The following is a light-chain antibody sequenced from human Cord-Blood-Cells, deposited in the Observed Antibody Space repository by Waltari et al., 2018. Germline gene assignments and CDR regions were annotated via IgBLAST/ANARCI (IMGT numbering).Light chain of an antibody. CDR2: DAS. CDR1: QDISSA. J-gene: IGKJ4*01. CDR3: QQFNSYPLT. V-gene: IGKV1-13*02. Sequence: AIQLTQSPSSLSASVGDRVTITCRASQDISSALAWYRQKPGKAPKLLISDASSLESGVPSRFSGSGSGTDFTLTISSLQPEDFATYYCQQFNSYPLTFRGGTKVEIK.